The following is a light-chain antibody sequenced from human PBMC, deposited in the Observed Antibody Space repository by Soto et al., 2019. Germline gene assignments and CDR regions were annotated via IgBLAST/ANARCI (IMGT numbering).Light chain of an antibody. CDR1: SSDVGGYNY. V-gene: IGLV2-14*01. J-gene: IGLJ2*01. Sequence: QSVLTQPASVSGSPGQWITISCTGTSSDVGGYNYVSWYQQHPGKAPKLMIYEVSNRPSGVSNRFSGSKSGNTASLTISGLQAEDEADYYCSSYTSSSTLGVFGGGTKLTVL. CDR3: SSYTSSSTLGV. CDR2: EVS.